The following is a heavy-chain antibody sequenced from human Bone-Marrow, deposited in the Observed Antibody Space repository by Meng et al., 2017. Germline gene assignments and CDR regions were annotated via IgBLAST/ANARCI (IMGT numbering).Heavy chain of an antibody. Sequence: QVQLQQSGPRLVKPPQTHSVSCAIPGDSVSSNIASWKWIRQSPSRGLEWLGRINYKSMWSNNYAVSVKSRVTINPDTYKNQFSLQLNSVTPEDTAVYYCAREPDSTSGGFDYWGQGTLVTVSS. CDR3: AREPDSTSGGFDY. V-gene: IGHV6-1*01. CDR1: GDSVSSNIAS. J-gene: IGHJ4*02. D-gene: IGHD2-2*01. CDR2: INYKSMWSN.